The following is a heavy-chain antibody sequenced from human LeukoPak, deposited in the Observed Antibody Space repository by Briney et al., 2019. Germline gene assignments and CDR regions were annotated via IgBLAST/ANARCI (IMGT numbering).Heavy chain of an antibody. CDR1: GFTFDDYG. CDR3: ARARWIEYCSSTSCYPGAFDI. Sequence: GGSLRLSCAASGFTFDDYGMSWVRQAPGKGLEWVFGINWNGGSTGYADSVKGRFTISRDNAKNSLYLQMNSLRAEDTALYHCARARWIEYCSSTSCYPGAFDIWGQGTMVTVSS. CDR2: INWNGGST. D-gene: IGHD2-2*01. V-gene: IGHV3-20*01. J-gene: IGHJ3*02.